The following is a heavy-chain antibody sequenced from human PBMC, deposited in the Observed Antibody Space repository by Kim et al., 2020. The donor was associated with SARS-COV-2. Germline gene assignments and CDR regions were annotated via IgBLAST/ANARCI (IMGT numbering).Heavy chain of an antibody. Sequence: SVKVSCKASGGTFSSYAISWVRQAPGQGREWMGGIIPIFGTANYAQKFQGRVKITAEESTSTAYMELSSLRSEDTDVYYCAKESSSGHGGMDVWGQGTTVTVSS. CDR1: GGTFSSYA. V-gene: IGHV1-69*13. D-gene: IGHD3-22*01. CDR2: IIPIFGTA. J-gene: IGHJ6*02. CDR3: AKESSSGHGGMDV.